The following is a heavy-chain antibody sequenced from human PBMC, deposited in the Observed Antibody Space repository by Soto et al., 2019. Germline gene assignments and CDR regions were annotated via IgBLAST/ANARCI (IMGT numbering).Heavy chain of an antibody. D-gene: IGHD1-26*01. CDR2: INHSGST. CDR3: ARVGGSYAPIRSWYFQH. J-gene: IGHJ1*01. CDR1: GGSFSGYY. V-gene: IGHV4-34*01. Sequence: QVQLQQWGAGLLKPSETLSLTCAVYGGSFSGYYWSWIRQPPGKGLEWIGEINHSGSTNYNPSLKRRVTISVGTYKNQFSLKLSSVTAADTAVYYCARVGGSYAPIRSWYFQHWGQGTLVTVSS.